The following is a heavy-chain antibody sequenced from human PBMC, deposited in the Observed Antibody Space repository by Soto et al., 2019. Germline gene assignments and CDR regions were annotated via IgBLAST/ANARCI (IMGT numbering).Heavy chain of an antibody. CDR3: AILGAPESSGYADY. CDR1: GYTFTTYG. J-gene: IGHJ4*02. CDR2: ISAYYGTT. D-gene: IGHD3-22*01. V-gene: IGHV1-18*01. Sequence: QIQLVQSGAEVTKPGASVKVSCKTSGYTFTTYGIDWVRQAPGEGPEWMGWISAYYGTTKYAQKFQGRVTVTTDTPTRTACMELRSLISDDTAVYYCAILGAPESSGYADYWGQGTLVTVSS.